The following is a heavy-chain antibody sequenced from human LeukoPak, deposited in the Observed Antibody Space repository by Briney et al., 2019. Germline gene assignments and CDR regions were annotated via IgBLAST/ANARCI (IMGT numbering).Heavy chain of an antibody. CDR3: ASHPLDIVGATSDY. D-gene: IGHD1-26*01. CDR2: IYYSGST. CDR1: GGSISSYY. J-gene: IGHJ4*02. V-gene: IGHV4-59*01. Sequence: SETLSLTCTVSGGSISSYYWSWIRQPPGKGLEWIGYIYYSGSTNYNPSLKSRVTISVDTSKNQFSLKLRSVTAADTAVYYCASHPLDIVGATSDYWGQGTLVTVSS.